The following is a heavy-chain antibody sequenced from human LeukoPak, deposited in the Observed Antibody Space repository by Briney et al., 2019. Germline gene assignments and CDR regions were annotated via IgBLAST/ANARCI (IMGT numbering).Heavy chain of an antibody. V-gene: IGHV1-18*01. CDR1: GYTFTSYG. Sequence: GASVKVSCKASGYTFTSYGISWVRQAAGQGLEWMGWISAYNGNTNYAQKLQGRVTMTTDTSTSTAYMELRSLRSDDTAVYYCARGSRWFGELSLYGMDVWGQGTTVTVSS. J-gene: IGHJ6*02. D-gene: IGHD3-10*01. CDR3: ARGSRWFGELSLYGMDV. CDR2: ISAYNGNT.